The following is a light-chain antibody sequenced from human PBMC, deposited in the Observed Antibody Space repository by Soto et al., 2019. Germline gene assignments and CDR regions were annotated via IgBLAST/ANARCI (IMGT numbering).Light chain of an antibody. CDR3: SSYAGSSNV. CDR2: EVN. Sequence: QAAQTQPRSASGSPGQSVAISCTGTSSDVGGYNYVSWYQQHPGKAPKLMIYEVNKRPSGVPDRFSGSKSGNTASLTVSGLQAEDEADYYCSSYAGSSNVFGTGTKVTVL. J-gene: IGLJ1*01. V-gene: IGLV2-8*01. CDR1: SSDVGGYNY.